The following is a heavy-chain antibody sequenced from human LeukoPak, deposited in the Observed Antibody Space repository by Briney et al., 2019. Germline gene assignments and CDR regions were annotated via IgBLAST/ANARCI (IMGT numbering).Heavy chain of an antibody. CDR1: GYTFTGYY. CDR3: ARVSAVDGSFDY. Sequence: ASVKVSCKAPGYTFTGYYMHWVRQAPGQGLEWMGWINPNSGGTNYAQKFQGRVTMTRDTSISTAYMELSRLRSDDTAVYYCARVSAVDGSFDYWGQGTLVTVSS. CDR2: INPNSGGT. V-gene: IGHV1-2*02. D-gene: IGHD6-19*01. J-gene: IGHJ4*02.